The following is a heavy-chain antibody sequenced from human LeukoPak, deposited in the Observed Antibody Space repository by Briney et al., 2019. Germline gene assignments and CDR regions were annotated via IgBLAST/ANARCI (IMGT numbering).Heavy chain of an antibody. Sequence: GGSLRLSCAASGFSFSSYTMNWVRQAPGKGLEWVSSISSGSGYIYYADSAKGRFTISRDNAKNSLYLQMNSLRDEDTAVYYCARPESESSGSLGAFDVWGQGTMVTVSS. J-gene: IGHJ3*01. CDR1: GFSFSSYT. V-gene: IGHV3-21*01. CDR2: ISSGSGYI. CDR3: ARPESESSGSLGAFDV. D-gene: IGHD3-22*01.